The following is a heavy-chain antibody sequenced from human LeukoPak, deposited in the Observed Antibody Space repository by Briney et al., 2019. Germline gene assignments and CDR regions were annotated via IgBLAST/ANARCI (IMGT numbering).Heavy chain of an antibody. J-gene: IGHJ4*02. Sequence: GGSLRLSCAASGFTFSSYAMSWVRQAPGKGLEWVSAISGSGGSTYYADSVKGRFTISRDNSKNTLYLQMNSLRAEDTAVYYCAKDLELITFGGVIVPHFDYWGQGTLVTVSS. V-gene: IGHV3-23*01. CDR3: AKDLELITFGGVIVPHFDY. D-gene: IGHD3-16*02. CDR2: ISGSGGST. CDR1: GFTFSSYA.